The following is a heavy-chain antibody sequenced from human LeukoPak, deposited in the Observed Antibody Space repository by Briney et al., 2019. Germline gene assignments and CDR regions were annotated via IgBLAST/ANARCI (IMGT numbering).Heavy chain of an antibody. Sequence: SETLSLTCAVYGGSFSGYYWRWIRQPPGKGLEWIGEINHSGSTNYNPSLKSRVTVSVDTSKNQFSLQLSSVTAAATAVYYCARGRPRYYYGSGSYYRGPFDYWGQGTLVTVSS. CDR1: GGSFSGYY. D-gene: IGHD3-10*01. CDR2: INHSGST. CDR3: ARGRPRYYYGSGSYYRGPFDY. V-gene: IGHV4-34*01. J-gene: IGHJ4*02.